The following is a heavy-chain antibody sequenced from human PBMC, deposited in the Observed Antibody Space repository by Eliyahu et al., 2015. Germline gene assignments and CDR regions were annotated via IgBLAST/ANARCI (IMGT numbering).Heavy chain of an antibody. CDR3: AHTRGYCSTTSCYYFDY. CDR2: IYWDDDK. V-gene: IGHV2-5*02. Sequence: QITLKESGPTLVKPTQTLTLTCTFSGFSLSTSGVGVGWIRQPPGKALEWLALIYWDDDKRYSPSLKSRLTITKDTSKNQVVLTMTNMDPVDTATYYCAHTRGYCSTTSCYYFDYWGQGTLVTVSS. J-gene: IGHJ4*02. D-gene: IGHD2-2*01. CDR1: GFSLSTSGVG.